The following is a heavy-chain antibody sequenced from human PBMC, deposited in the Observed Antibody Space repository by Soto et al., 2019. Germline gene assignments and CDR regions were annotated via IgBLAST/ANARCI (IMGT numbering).Heavy chain of an antibody. CDR1: GDSVSSDITS. J-gene: IGHJ3*01. CDR2: TYYRSKWFH. D-gene: IGHD3-10*01. CDR3: ARGNALDV. Sequence: SQTLSLTCAISGDSVSSDITSWNWIRQSPSRGLEWLGRTYYRSKWFHDYAASVKSRITINPDTSKNQFSLELNSMTPEDTAVYYCARGNALDVWGQGTVVTVSS. V-gene: IGHV6-1*01.